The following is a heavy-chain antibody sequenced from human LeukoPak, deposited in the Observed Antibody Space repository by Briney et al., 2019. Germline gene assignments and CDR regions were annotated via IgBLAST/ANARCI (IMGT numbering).Heavy chain of an antibody. V-gene: IGHV1-2*02. D-gene: IGHD2-21*02. CDR3: ARDVNIVVVTSFYDMDV. CDR1: GYTFTGYY. CDR2: INPNSGGT. J-gene: IGHJ6*02. Sequence: ASVKVSCKASGYTFTGYYMHWVRQAPGQGLEWMGWINPNSGGTNYAQKFQGRVTMTRDTSISTAYMELSRLRSDDTAVYYCARDVNIVVVTSFYDMDVWGQGTTVTVSS.